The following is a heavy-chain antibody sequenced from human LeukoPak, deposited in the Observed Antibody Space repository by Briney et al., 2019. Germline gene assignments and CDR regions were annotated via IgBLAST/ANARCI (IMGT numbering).Heavy chain of an antibody. D-gene: IGHD4-17*01. CDR3: ASSAYGLARLDN. J-gene: IGHJ4*02. Sequence: GGSLRLSCAASGFTISSYWMHWFRQAPGKGLVWVSRIKSDGGTTNYADSVKGRFTISRDNAKNTLYLQMDSLRAEDTAVYYCASSAYGLARLDNWGQGTQVTVSS. CDR1: GFTISSYW. V-gene: IGHV3-74*01. CDR2: IKSDGGTT.